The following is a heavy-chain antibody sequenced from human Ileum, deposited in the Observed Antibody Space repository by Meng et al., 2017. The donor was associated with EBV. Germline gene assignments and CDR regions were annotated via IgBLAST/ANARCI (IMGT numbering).Heavy chain of an antibody. CDR1: GGSISVINW. CDR2: MSDSGIT. Sequence: QAQVQEARPALVNPSGTLSPTCAVSGGSISVINWWSWVRQSPEKGLEWIGEMSDSGITHYNPSLKSRVTISADKSNNQFSLKLTSVTSADTAVYFCAKNGEKYFEYWGQGTLVTVSS. J-gene: IGHJ4*02. CDR3: AKNGEKYFEY. V-gene: IGHV4-4*02.